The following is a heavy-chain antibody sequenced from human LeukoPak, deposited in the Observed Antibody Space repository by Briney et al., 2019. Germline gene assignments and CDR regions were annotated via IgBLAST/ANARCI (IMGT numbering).Heavy chain of an antibody. V-gene: IGHV1-3*01. D-gene: IGHD6-19*01. Sequence: ASVKVSCKASGYTFTSYVIHWVRQAPGQRLEWMGWINAGSGNTQYSQKLQGRVTMTTDTSTSTAYMELRSLRSDDTAVYYCARDLRYSSGWYNNPWGQGTLVTVSS. J-gene: IGHJ5*02. CDR1: GYTFTSYV. CDR2: INAGSGNT. CDR3: ARDLRYSSGWYNNP.